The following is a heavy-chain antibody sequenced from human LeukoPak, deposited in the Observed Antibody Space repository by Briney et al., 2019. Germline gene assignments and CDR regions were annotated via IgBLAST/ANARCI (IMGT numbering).Heavy chain of an antibody. D-gene: IGHD2-15*01. V-gene: IGHV4-59*01. CDR1: GDSISSYY. J-gene: IGHJ4*02. CDR2: IYYSGNT. CDR3: ASPARFFSGGSCWDS. Sequence: SETLSLTCTVSGDSISSYYWSWIRQPPGKGLEWIGNIYYSGNTNYNPSLKSRVTISVDTSKNQFSLKLTFVTAADTAIYYCASPARFFSGGSCWDSWAQEPLVPVSS.